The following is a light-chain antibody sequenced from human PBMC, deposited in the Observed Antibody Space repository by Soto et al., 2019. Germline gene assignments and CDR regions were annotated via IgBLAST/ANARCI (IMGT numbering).Light chain of an antibody. CDR1: TLGSKF. CDR3: QAWESGTVV. CDR2: EDT. Sequence: SYELTQPPSVSVSPGQTANITCSGNTLGSKFVFWYQQKAGQSPMVVIYEDTKRPSGIPERFSGSNSGNTATLTISGTQAMDEADFDCQAWESGTVVFGVGTKLTVL. V-gene: IGLV3-1*01. J-gene: IGLJ2*01.